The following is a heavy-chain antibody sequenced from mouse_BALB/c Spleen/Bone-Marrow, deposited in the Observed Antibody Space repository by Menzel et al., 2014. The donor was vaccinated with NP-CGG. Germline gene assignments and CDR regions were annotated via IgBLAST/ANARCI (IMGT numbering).Heavy chain of an antibody. Sequence: EVQLQESGTVLARPGPSARMSCKASGYTFSSFWMHWIRQRPGQGLEWIGAIYPGNSDTRYNQKFKGKARLTAVTSSSTAYMELSSLTDEDSAVYYCTREGNYFDSWGQGTTLTVSS. CDR2: IYPGNSDT. CDR1: GYTFSSFW. J-gene: IGHJ2*01. V-gene: IGHV1-5*01. CDR3: TREGNYFDS.